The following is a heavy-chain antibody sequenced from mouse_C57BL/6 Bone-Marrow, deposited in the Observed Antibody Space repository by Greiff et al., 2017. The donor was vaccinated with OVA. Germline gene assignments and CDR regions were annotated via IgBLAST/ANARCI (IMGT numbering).Heavy chain of an antibody. CDR3: ARRGYYGSKAWFDY. CDR1: GYTFTDYN. D-gene: IGHD1-1*01. J-gene: IGHJ2*01. V-gene: IGHV1-22*01. Sequence: EVMLVESGPELVKPGASVKMSCKASGYTFTDYNMHWVKQSHGKSLAWIGYINPNNGGTSYNQKFKGKATLTVNKSSSTAYMELRSLTSEDSAVYYCARRGYYGSKAWFDYWGQGTTLTVSS. CDR2: INPNNGGT.